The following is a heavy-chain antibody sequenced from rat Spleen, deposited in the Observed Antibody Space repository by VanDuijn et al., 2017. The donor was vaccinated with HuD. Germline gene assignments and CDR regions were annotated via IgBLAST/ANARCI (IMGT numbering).Heavy chain of an antibody. V-gene: IGHV5S13*01. CDR3: ARQGGKNGGSFAY. CDR1: GFTFSNYD. D-gene: IGHD1-11*01. CDR2: ISTGGGNT. Sequence: EVQLVESGGGLVQPRRSLKLSCAASGFTFSNYDMAWVRQAPTKGLEWIASISTGGGNTYYRDSVKGRFTISRDNAKNTQYLQMDSLRSEDTATYYCARQGGKNGGSFAYWGQGTLVTVSS. J-gene: IGHJ3*01.